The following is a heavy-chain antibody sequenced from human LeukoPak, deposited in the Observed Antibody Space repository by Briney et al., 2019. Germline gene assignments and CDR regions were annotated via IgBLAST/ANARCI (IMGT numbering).Heavy chain of an antibody. CDR2: ISSSGSSSGRII. Sequence: PGGSLRLSCAASGFTFSSYEMNWVRQAPGKGLEGVSYISSSGSSSGRIIDYADSVKGRFTISRDNAKNSLFLQMNSLRAEDTAVYYCARVLRYCSGGNCYSGGLGYMDVWGKGTTVTISS. D-gene: IGHD2-15*01. CDR1: GFTFSSYE. V-gene: IGHV3-48*03. CDR3: ARVLRYCSGGNCYSGGLGYMDV. J-gene: IGHJ6*03.